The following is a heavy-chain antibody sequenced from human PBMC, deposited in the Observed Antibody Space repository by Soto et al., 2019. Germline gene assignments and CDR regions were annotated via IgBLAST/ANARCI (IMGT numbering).Heavy chain of an antibody. Sequence: SETVSLTCTVSGGSISSYYWSWIRQSPGKGLEWIGYIYYNGGSTNYNPSLKSRVTISVDTSKNQFALKLSAVTAADTAMYYCARHTDCGSGSSCLGSDNMDTDAFDIWAQGTMVTVS. V-gene: IGHV4-59*01. CDR2: IYYNGGST. J-gene: IGHJ3*02. CDR3: ARHTDCGSGSSCLGSDNMDTDAFDI. D-gene: IGHD3-10*01. CDR1: GGSISSYY.